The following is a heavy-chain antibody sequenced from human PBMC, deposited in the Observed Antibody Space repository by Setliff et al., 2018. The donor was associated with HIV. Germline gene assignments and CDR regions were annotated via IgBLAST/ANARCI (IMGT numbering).Heavy chain of an antibody. Sequence: PSETLSLTCTVSGGSISSYYWSWIRQPPGKGLEWIGYIYYSGSTNYNPSLKSRVTISVDTSKNQFSLTLTSVTAADTAVYYCARQQHSSGWYGEELDYWGQGTLVTVSS. J-gene: IGHJ4*02. CDR2: IYYSGST. CDR1: GGSISSYY. CDR3: ARQQHSSGWYGEELDY. V-gene: IGHV4-59*08. D-gene: IGHD6-19*01.